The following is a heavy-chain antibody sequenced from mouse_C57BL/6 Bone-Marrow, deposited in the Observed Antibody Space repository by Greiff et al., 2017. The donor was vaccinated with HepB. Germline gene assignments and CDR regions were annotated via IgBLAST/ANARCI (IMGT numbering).Heavy chain of an antibody. CDR3: ARWGVDYAMDY. J-gene: IGHJ4*01. D-gene: IGHD1-1*02. Sequence: VQLQQSGPELVKPGASVKISCKASGYTFTDYYMNWVKQSHGKSLEWIGDINPNNGGTSYNQKFKGKATLTVDKSSSTAYMELRSLTSEDSAVYYCARWGVDYAMDYWGQGTSVTVSS. V-gene: IGHV1-26*01. CDR1: GYTFTDYY. CDR2: INPNNGGT.